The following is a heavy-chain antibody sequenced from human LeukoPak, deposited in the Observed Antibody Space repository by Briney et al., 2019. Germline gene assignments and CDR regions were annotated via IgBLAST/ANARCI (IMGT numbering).Heavy chain of an antibody. CDR1: GGSISSSNW. D-gene: IGHD3-22*01. CDR3: ARREYYDSTGYFDY. Sequence: SETLSLTCAVSGGSISSSNWWSWVRPPPGKGLEWIGEIHQSGSTNYNPSLKSRVTISLDKSKNQFSLKLSSVTAADTAIYYCARREYYDSTGYFDYWGQGTLVTVSS. J-gene: IGHJ4*02. V-gene: IGHV4-4*02. CDR2: IHQSGST.